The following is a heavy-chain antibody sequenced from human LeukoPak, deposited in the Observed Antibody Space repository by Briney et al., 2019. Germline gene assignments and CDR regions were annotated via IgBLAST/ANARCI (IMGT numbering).Heavy chain of an antibody. Sequence: GGSLRLSCAASGFTFSNSAMSWVRQAPGKGLKWVSAISGSGGSTYYADSVQGRFTISRDNSKNTLYLQMNSLRAEDTAVYYCANGGLWLPTRSDWGQGTLVTVSS. CDR3: ANGGLWLPTRSD. D-gene: IGHD5-18*01. V-gene: IGHV3-23*01. J-gene: IGHJ4*02. CDR1: GFTFSNSA. CDR2: ISGSGGST.